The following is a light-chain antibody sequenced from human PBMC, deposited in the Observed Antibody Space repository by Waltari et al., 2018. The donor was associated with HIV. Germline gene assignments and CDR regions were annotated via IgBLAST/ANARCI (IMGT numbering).Light chain of an antibody. CDR1: QTSSRW. Sequence: DIQMTQSPSTLSASVGDIVTITCRASQTSSRWLAWYQQKPGKAPKLLIYKASTLESGVPSRFSGSGSGTAFSLTISSLQPDDFATYYCQQYKDFPITFGGGTKVEIK. V-gene: IGKV1-5*03. CDR2: KAS. J-gene: IGKJ4*01. CDR3: QQYKDFPIT.